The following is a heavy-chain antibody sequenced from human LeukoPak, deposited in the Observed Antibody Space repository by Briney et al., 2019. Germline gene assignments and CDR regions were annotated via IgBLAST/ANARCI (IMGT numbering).Heavy chain of an antibody. CDR1: GYVFNVHG. V-gene: IGHV1-18*01. Sequence: GASVKVSCKASGYVFNVHGITWVRQAPGQGLEWMGWIGAYKGNTNYAAKFQGRVTMTTDTSTSTGYMELTSLRSDDTAVYYCARTLGGNYVEMATGVDLWGRGTLVIVSS. D-gene: IGHD5-24*01. CDR2: IGAYKGNT. CDR3: ARTLGGNYVEMATGVDL. J-gene: IGHJ2*01.